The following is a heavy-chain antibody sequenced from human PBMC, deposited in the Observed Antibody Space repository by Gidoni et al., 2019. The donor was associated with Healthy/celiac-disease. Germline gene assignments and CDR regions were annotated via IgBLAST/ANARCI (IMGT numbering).Heavy chain of an antibody. CDR3: ATVFAGGSSCSGKRWGAWLRNNWFDP. Sequence: VQLVQSGAEVQKPGASVKVSCTVHGYLLTELSMHWVRQAPGKGLESMGGLDPEDGATIYAQKFHGRVTMTEYTSTDTASMELSSLISEDTAVYYCATVFAGGSSCSGKRWGAWLRNNWFDPWGHGTLVTVSS. D-gene: IGHD1-26*01. CDR1: GYLLTELS. V-gene: IGHV1-24*01. J-gene: IGHJ5*02. CDR2: LDPEDGAT.